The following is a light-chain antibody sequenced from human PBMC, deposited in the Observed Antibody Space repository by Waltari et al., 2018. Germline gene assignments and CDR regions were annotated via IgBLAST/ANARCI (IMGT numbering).Light chain of an antibody. CDR2: GAS. V-gene: IGKV3-20*01. CDR1: QRVSRD. Sequence: SCRASQRVSRDLAWYQQKPGQAPRLLIYGASTRATGIPDRFSGSGSGTDFSLTISRLEPDDFAVYYCQHYLRLPVTFGQGTTVEI. J-gene: IGKJ1*01. CDR3: QHYLRLPVT.